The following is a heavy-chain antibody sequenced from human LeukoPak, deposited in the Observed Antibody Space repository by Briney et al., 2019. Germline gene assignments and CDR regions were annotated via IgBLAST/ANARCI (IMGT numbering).Heavy chain of an antibody. D-gene: IGHD2-21*02. CDR1: GFTFSCYW. CDR3: AREALVVTAILYYFDY. J-gene: IGHJ4*02. CDR2: IKQDGSEK. Sequence: PGGSLRLSCAASGFTFSCYWMSWVRQAPGKGLEWVANIKQDGSEKYYVDSVKGRFTISRDNAKNSLYLQMNSLRAEDTAVYYCAREALVVTAILYYFDYWGQGTLVTVSS. V-gene: IGHV3-7*01.